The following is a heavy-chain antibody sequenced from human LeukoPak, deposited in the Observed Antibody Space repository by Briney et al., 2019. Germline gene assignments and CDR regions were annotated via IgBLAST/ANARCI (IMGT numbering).Heavy chain of an antibody. CDR3: ATGIAVAAPSFDY. V-gene: IGHV4-4*02. Sequence: SETLSLTCAVSGGSISSNNWWSWVRQPPGKGLEWIGEVYHSGSTNYNPSLKSRVTISVDKSKNQFSLRLSSVTAADTAVYYCATGIAVAAPSFDYWGQGTLVTVSS. J-gene: IGHJ4*02. CDR1: GGSISSNNW. CDR2: VYHSGST. D-gene: IGHD6-19*01.